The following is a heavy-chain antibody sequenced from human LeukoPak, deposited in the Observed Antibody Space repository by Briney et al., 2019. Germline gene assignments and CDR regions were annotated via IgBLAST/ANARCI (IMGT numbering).Heavy chain of an antibody. V-gene: IGHV4-34*01. Sequence: PSGTLSLTCAVYGGSFSDYYWSWIRQPPGKGLEWIGEINHSGSTDSNPSLKSRVTISVDTSKNQFSLKLSSVTAADTAVYYCARHGRSWYGMDVWGQGTTVTVSS. CDR1: GGSFSDYY. CDR2: INHSGST. D-gene: IGHD6-13*01. CDR3: ARHGRSWYGMDV. J-gene: IGHJ6*02.